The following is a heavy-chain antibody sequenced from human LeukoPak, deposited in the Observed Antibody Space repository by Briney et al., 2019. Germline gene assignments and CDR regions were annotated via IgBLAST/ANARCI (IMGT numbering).Heavy chain of an antibody. J-gene: IGHJ4*02. Sequence: GGSLRLSCAASGFTFSSYEMNWVRQAPGKGLEWVSYISSSGSTIYYADSVKGRFTISRDNAKNSLYLQMNSLRAEDTAVYYCARDVNTYYFDFWGQGTLVTVSS. CDR1: GFTFSSYE. D-gene: IGHD2/OR15-2a*01. CDR3: ARDVNTYYFDF. CDR2: ISSSGSTI. V-gene: IGHV3-48*03.